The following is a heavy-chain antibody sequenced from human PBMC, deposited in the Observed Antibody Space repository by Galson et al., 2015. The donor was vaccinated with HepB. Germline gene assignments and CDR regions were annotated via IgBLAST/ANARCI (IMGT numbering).Heavy chain of an antibody. V-gene: IGHV1-18*04. J-gene: IGHJ6*02. D-gene: IGHD6-13*01. CDR3: ARVRETLSSSWSVYYYGMDV. Sequence: SVKVSCKASGYTFTSYGISWVRQAPGQGLEWMGWISAYNGNTNYAQKLQGRVTMTTDTSTSTAYMELRSLRSDDTAVYYCARVRETLSSSWSVYYYGMDVWGQGTTVTVSS. CDR2: ISAYNGNT. CDR1: GYTFTSYG.